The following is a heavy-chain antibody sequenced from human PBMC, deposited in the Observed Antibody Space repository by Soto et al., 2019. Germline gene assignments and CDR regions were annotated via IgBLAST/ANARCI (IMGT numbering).Heavy chain of an antibody. CDR3: ARRVTTVTTGYYYYMDV. CDR1: GGSISSSSYY. Sequence: SETLSLTCTVSGGSISSSSYYWGWIRQPTGKGLEWIGSIYYSGSTYYNPSLKSRVTISVDTSKNQFSLKLSSVTAADTAVYYCARRVTTVTTGYYYYMDVWGKGTTVTVSS. V-gene: IGHV4-39*01. J-gene: IGHJ6*03. D-gene: IGHD4-17*01. CDR2: IYYSGST.